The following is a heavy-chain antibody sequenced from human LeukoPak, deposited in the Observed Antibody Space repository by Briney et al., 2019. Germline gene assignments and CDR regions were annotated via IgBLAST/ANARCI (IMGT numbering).Heavy chain of an antibody. CDR2: IYSDGTT. J-gene: IGHJ4*02. CDR3: ARARVGVAGFFDC. CDR1: GFTFSSYA. D-gene: IGHD6-13*01. Sequence: QSGGSLRLSCAASGFTFSSYAMSWVRQAPGKGLEWISVIYSDGTTKYADSVKGRFTISRDNSRNTLWLQLNSLRVEDTAVYYCARARVGVAGFFDCWGQGTLVTVSS. V-gene: IGHV3-53*01.